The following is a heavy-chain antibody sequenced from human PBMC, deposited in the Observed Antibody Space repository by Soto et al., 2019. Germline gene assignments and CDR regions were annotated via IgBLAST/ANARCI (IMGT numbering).Heavy chain of an antibody. Sequence: QITLKESGPTLVKPTQPLTLTCTFSGFSLSSRGVGVGWIRQPPGKALEWLGIIYWDDDKRYSPSLKTRLTITKDISKNQVVLTLTNMDPVDTATYYCAHTFGLVSPCNWFDPWGQGTLVTVSS. D-gene: IGHD3-10*01. V-gene: IGHV2-5*02. CDR2: IYWDDDK. J-gene: IGHJ5*02. CDR1: GFSLSSRGVG. CDR3: AHTFGLVSPCNWFDP.